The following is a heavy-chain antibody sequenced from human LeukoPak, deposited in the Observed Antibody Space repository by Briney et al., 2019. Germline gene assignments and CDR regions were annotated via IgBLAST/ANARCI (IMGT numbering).Heavy chain of an antibody. V-gene: IGHV6-1*01. CDR3: AREGLLWFGEFPYYFDY. CDR2: ASYRSKWYN. J-gene: IGHJ4*02. D-gene: IGHD3-10*01. Sequence: SQTLSLTCAISGDSVSSNSAAWNWIRQSPSRGLEWLGSASYRSKWYNDYAASVKSRITINPDTSKNQFSLQLNSVTPEDTAVYYCAREGLLWFGEFPYYFDYWGQGTLVTVSS. CDR1: GDSVSSNSAA.